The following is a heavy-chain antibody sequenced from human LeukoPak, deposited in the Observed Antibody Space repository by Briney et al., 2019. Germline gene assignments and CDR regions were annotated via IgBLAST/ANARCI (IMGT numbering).Heavy chain of an antibody. CDR1: GYTFTSYG. D-gene: IGHD3-16*02. J-gene: IGHJ4*02. V-gene: IGHV1-18*01. Sequence: ASVKVSCKASGYTFTSYGISWVRRAPGQGLEWMGWISAYNGNTNYAKKLQGRVTMTTDPSTSTAYMELRSLRSDDTAVYYCARVMITFGGVIPSGYFDYWGQGTLVTVSS. CDR3: ARVMITFGGVIPSGYFDY. CDR2: ISAYNGNT.